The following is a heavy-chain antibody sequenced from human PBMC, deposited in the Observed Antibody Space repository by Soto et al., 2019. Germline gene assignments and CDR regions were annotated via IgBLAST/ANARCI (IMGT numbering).Heavy chain of an antibody. CDR2: IRSKANSYAT. V-gene: IGHV3-73*01. J-gene: IGHJ6*03. Sequence: EVQLVESGGGLVQPGGSLKLSCAASGFSFSGSAMHWVRQASGKGLEWVGRIRSKANSYATAYAASVKGRFTISRDDSKITAYLQMNGLKTEDTAVYYCTRHAERVGPNRGVPHYYYYYMDVWGKGTTVTVSS. CDR1: GFSFSGSA. D-gene: IGHD3-10*01. CDR3: TRHAERVGPNRGVPHYYYYYMDV.